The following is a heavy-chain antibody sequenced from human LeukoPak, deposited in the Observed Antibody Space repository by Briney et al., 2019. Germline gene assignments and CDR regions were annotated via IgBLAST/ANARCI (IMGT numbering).Heavy chain of an antibody. J-gene: IGHJ6*02. V-gene: IGHV3-48*03. CDR1: GFMFSSYE. Sequence: PGGSLRLSCAASGFMFSSYEMNWVRQAPGRGLEWLSYISSNGSAMYYADSVKGRFTISRDNAKNSLYLQMNSLRAEDTAVYYCARDGGKKRIAVAGTLGSFVYSYYGVDVWGQGTTVTVSS. D-gene: IGHD6-19*01. CDR3: ARDGGKKRIAVAGTLGSFVYSYYGVDV. CDR2: ISSNGSAM.